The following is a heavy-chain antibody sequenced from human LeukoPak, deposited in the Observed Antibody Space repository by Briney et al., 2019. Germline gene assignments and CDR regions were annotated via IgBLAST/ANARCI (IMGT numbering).Heavy chain of an antibody. V-gene: IGHV1-69*05. CDR2: IIPIFGTA. J-gene: IGHJ3*02. CDR1: GGTFSSYA. D-gene: IGHD3-10*01. Sequence: ASVKVSCKASGGTFSSYAISWVRQAPGQGLEWMGGIIPIFGTANYAQKFQGRVTITTDESTSTAYMELSSLRSEDTAVYYCARDRSPKTYYYGSDPPHVEDAFDIWGQGTMVTVSS. CDR3: ARDRSPKTYYYGSDPPHVEDAFDI.